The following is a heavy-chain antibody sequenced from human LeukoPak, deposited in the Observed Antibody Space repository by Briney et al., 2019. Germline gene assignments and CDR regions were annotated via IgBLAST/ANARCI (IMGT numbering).Heavy chain of an antibody. CDR3: ARGSGSGSYYPRFDY. CDR1: GSTFSSYS. V-gene: IGHV3-21*01. CDR2: ISSSSDYI. Sequence: GGSLRLSCAASGSTFSSYSMNWVRQAPGKGLEWVSSISSSSDYIYYADSVKGRFTISRDNAKNSLYVQMNSLRAEDTAVYYCARGSGSGSYYPRFDYWGQGTLVTVSS. J-gene: IGHJ4*02. D-gene: IGHD3-10*01.